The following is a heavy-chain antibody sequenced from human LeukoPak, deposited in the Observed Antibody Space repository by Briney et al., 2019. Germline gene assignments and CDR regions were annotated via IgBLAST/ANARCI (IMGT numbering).Heavy chain of an antibody. CDR3: AKGIFYYDSSGYSSAIDY. D-gene: IGHD3-22*01. J-gene: IGHJ4*02. CDR1: GFTFDDYA. CDR2: TNGDGGRT. V-gene: IGHV3-43*02. Sequence: PGGSLRLSCAASGFTFDDYAMHWVRQAPGKGLEWVSLTNGDGGRTYYADSVKGRFTISRDNSKNSLYLQMNSLRTEDTALYHCAKGIFYYDSSGYSSAIDYWGQGTLVTVSS.